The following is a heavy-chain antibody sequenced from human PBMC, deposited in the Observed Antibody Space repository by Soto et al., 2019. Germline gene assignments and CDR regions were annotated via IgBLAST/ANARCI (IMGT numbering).Heavy chain of an antibody. CDR3: ARVGYYYDSSGYINWFDP. D-gene: IGHD3-22*01. Sequence: ASVKVSCKASGYTFTGYGISWVRQAPGQGLEWMGWISAYNGNTNYAQKLQGRVTMTTDTSTSTAYMELRSLRSDDTAVYYCARVGYYYDSSGYINWFDPWGQGTLVTVSS. CDR2: ISAYNGNT. J-gene: IGHJ5*02. CDR1: GYTFTGYG. V-gene: IGHV1-18*04.